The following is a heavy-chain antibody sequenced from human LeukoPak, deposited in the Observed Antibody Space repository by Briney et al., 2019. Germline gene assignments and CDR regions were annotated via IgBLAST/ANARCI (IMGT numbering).Heavy chain of an antibody. J-gene: IGHJ5*02. CDR3: ARHEGEAAAGIHNWFDP. CDR2: IYYSGST. CDR1: GGSISSHY. D-gene: IGHD6-13*01. V-gene: IGHV4-59*08. Sequence: PSETLSLTCTVSGGSISSHYWSWIRQPPGKGLEWIGYIYYSGSTNYNPSLKSRVTISVDTSKNQFSLKLSSVTAADTAVYYCARHEGEAAAGIHNWFDPWGQGTLVTVSS.